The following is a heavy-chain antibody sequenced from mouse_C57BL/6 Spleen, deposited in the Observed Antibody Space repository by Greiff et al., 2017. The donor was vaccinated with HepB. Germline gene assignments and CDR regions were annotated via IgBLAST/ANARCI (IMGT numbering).Heavy chain of an antibody. CDR2: IYPGNSDT. CDR1: GYTFTSYW. J-gene: IGHJ2*01. Sequence: VQLQQSGTVLARPGASVKMSCKTSGYTFTSYWMHWVKQRPGQGLEWIGAIYPGNSDTSYNQKFKGKGKLTAVTSASTAYMELSSLTNEDSAVYYCTGRDSFDYWGQGTTLTVSS. CDR3: TGRDSFDY. D-gene: IGHD3-1*01. V-gene: IGHV1-5*01.